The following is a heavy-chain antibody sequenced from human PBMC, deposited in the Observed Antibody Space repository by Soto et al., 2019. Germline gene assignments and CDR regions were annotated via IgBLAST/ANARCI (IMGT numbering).Heavy chain of an antibody. V-gene: IGHV1-3*01. Sequence: QVQLVQSGAEVKKPGASVKVSCKASGYTFTSYAMHWVRQAPGQRLEWMGWINAGNGNTKYSQKFQGRVTITRDTSASTAYMELSSLRSEDTAVYYCARGYSGYDFSLFDYWGQGTLVTVSS. CDR2: INAGNGNT. J-gene: IGHJ4*02. CDR3: ARGYSGYDFSLFDY. CDR1: GYTFTSYA. D-gene: IGHD5-12*01.